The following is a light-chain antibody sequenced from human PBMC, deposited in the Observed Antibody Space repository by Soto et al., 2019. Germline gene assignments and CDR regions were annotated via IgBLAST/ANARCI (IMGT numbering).Light chain of an antibody. V-gene: IGKV3-20*01. CDR2: GAS. Sequence: EIVLTQSPGTLSLSPGERATLSCRASQSVGSSFLAWYQQKPGLAPRLLIYGASGRATGIPGRFSGSGSGTDFTLTISRLEPEDFAVYYCQQYDSSPYTFGQGSKVDIK. J-gene: IGKJ2*01. CDR1: QSVGSSF. CDR3: QQYDSSPYT.